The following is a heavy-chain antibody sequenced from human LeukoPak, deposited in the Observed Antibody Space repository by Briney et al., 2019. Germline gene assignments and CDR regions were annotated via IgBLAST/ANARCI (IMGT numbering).Heavy chain of an antibody. CDR3: ARVRAYGGKGYFDY. V-gene: IGHV4-59*01. J-gene: IGHJ4*02. CDR1: GVSISSYY. D-gene: IGHD4-23*01. CDR2: IYYSGST. Sequence: SETLSLTCTVSGVSISSYYWSWIRQPPGKGLEWIGYIYYSGSTNYNPSLKSRVTISVDTSKNQFSLKLSSVTAADTAVYYCARVRAYGGKGYFDYWGQGTLVTVSS.